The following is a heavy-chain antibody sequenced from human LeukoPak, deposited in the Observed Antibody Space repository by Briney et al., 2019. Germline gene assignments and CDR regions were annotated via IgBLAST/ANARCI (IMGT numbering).Heavy chain of an antibody. V-gene: IGHV4-34*01. CDR2: IHHSGST. D-gene: IGHD6-19*01. CDR3: ARLGAVAGNYYYYYGMDV. Sequence: SETLSLTCAVYGGSFSGYYWTWIRQPPGKGLEWIGEIHHSGSTNYNPSLKSRVTISVDTSKNQFSLKLSSVTAADTAVYYCARLGAVAGNYYYYYGMDVWGQGTTVTVSS. J-gene: IGHJ6*02. CDR1: GGSFSGYY.